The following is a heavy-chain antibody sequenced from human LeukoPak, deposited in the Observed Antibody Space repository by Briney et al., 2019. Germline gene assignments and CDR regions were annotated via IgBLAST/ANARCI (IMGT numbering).Heavy chain of an antibody. D-gene: IGHD5-18*01. CDR1: GGSISSYY. Sequence: SETLSLTCTVSGGSISSYYWSWIRQPPGKGLEWIGYIYYSGSTNYNPSLKSRVTISVDTSKNQFSLKLSSVTAADTAVYYCARESYSYGYDYWGQGTLVTVSS. J-gene: IGHJ4*02. CDR3: ARESYSYGYDY. V-gene: IGHV4-59*01. CDR2: IYYSGST.